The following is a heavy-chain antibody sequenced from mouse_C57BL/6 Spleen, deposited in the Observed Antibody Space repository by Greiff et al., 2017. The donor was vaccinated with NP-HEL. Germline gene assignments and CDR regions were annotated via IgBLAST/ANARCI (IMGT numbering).Heavy chain of an antibody. D-gene: IGHD1-1*01. CDR1: GYTFTSYW. Sequence: VHVKQSGTVLARPGASVKMSCKTSGYTFTSYWMHWVKQRPGQGLEWIGAIYPGNSDTSYNQKFKGKAKLTAVTSASTAYMELSSLTNEDSAVYYCTRSDYYGSSWSFDYWGQGTTLTVSS. CDR3: TRSDYYGSSWSFDY. V-gene: IGHV1-5*01. CDR2: IYPGNSDT. J-gene: IGHJ2*01.